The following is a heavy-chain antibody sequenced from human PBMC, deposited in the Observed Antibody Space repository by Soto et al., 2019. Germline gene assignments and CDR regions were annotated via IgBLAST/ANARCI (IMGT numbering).Heavy chain of an antibody. CDR1: GFTFSSYG. CDR2: ISYDGSNK. V-gene: IGHV3-30*03. D-gene: IGHD5-18*01. J-gene: IGHJ4*02. Sequence: RRLSCAASGFTFSSYGMHWVRQAPGKGLEWVAVISYDGSNKYYADSVKGRFTISRDNSKNTLYLQMNSLRAEDTAVYYCAMPDRGSSYGYTYDYCGPATLVTVSS. CDR3: AMPDRGSSYGYTYDY.